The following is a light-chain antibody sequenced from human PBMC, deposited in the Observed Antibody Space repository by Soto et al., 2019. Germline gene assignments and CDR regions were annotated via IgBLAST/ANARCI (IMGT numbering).Light chain of an antibody. Sequence: QSALTQPASVSASPGQSITISCTGSSSDVGGHEYVSWYQQHPNKAPKLLIYDVTNRPSGVSNRFSGSKYGNTASLTISGLQSEDDADYYCSSFTDSDSVVFGGGTKLTVL. CDR2: DVT. CDR1: SSDVGGHEY. CDR3: SSFTDSDSVV. V-gene: IGLV2-14*03. J-gene: IGLJ2*01.